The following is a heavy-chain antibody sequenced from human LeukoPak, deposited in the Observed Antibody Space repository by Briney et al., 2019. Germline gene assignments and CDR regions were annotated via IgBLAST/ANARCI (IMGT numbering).Heavy chain of an antibody. CDR1: GGSISSSNW. CDR3: ARRTLGGVIKY. D-gene: IGHD3-16*02. J-gene: IGHJ4*02. Sequence: SGTLSLTCAVSGGSISSSNWWSWVRQPPGKGLEWIGEIYHSGSTNYNPSLKSRVSISVDTSKNQFSLRLSSVTAADTAVYYCARRTLGGVIKYWGQGTLVTVSS. CDR2: IYHSGST. V-gene: IGHV4-4*02.